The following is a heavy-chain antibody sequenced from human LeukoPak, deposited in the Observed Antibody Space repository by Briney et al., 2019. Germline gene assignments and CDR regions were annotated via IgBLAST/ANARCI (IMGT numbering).Heavy chain of an antibody. D-gene: IGHD6-6*01. CDR1: GFTFSSYS. CDR2: ISSSSSYI. V-gene: IGHV3-21*01. Sequence: GGSLRLSCAASGFTFSSYSMNWVRQAPGKGLEWVSSISSSSSYIYYADSVKGRFTISRDNAKNSLYLQMNSLRAEDTAVYYCARDTSSSLVAPYWGQGTLVTVSS. CDR3: ARDTSSSLVAPY. J-gene: IGHJ4*02.